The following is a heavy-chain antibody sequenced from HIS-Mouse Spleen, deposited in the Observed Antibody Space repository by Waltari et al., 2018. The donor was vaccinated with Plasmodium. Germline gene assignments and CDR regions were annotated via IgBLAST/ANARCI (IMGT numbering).Heavy chain of an antibody. CDR3: ASSWYWYFDL. Sequence: EVQLVESGGGLVPPGGSLRLSCAASGFPFCSSWMRWVRQAPGKGLEWVANIKQDGSEKYYVDSVKGRFTISRDNAKNSLYLQMNSLRAEDTAVYYCASSWYWYFDLWGRGTLVTVSS. J-gene: IGHJ2*01. V-gene: IGHV3-7*01. D-gene: IGHD6-13*01. CDR2: IKQDGSEK. CDR1: GFPFCSSW.